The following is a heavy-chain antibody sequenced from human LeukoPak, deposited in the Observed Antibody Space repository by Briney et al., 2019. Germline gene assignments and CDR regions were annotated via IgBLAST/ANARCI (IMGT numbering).Heavy chain of an antibody. CDR1: GFTVSSFY. V-gene: IGHV3-53*01. Sequence: GGSLRLSCAASGFTVSSFYMSWVRQAPGKGLEWVSLIYSAGTTYYADSVTGRFIISRDNSKNTLYLQMNSLRAEDTAVYYCARGQPYYYDSRGYSVPHDWGQGTLVTVSS. J-gene: IGHJ4*02. CDR3: ARGQPYYYDSRGYSVPHD. CDR2: IYSAGTT. D-gene: IGHD3-22*01.